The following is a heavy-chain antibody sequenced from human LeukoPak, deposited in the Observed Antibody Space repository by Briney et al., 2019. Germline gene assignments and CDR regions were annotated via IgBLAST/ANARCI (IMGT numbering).Heavy chain of an antibody. CDR1: GFNFGSYS. J-gene: IGHJ4*02. V-gene: IGHV3-23*01. D-gene: IGHD3-10*01. Sequence: GGSLRLSCAASGFNFGSYSMTWVRQAPGKGLEWVSVISADSATTFYADSVKGRYTISRDNAKNTVFLQMSSLRAEDTALYYCARKSASGNYPLDYWGQGTLVTVSS. CDR2: ISADSATT. CDR3: ARKSASGNYPLDY.